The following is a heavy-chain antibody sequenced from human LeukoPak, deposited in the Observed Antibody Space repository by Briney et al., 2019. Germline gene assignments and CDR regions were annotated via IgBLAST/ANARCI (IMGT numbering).Heavy chain of an antibody. CDR3: TRSPYSSSWTFEY. D-gene: IGHD6-13*01. V-gene: IGHV3-74*01. Sequence: GGSLRLSCAASGFTFSGYWIHWVRQAPVKGLEWVSRVNSDGSRTDYADSVKGRFIISRDNAKNTLYLHMHSLRPEDTAVYYCTRSPYSSSWTFEYWGQGTLVSVPS. CDR1: GFTFSGYW. J-gene: IGHJ4*02. CDR2: VNSDGSRT.